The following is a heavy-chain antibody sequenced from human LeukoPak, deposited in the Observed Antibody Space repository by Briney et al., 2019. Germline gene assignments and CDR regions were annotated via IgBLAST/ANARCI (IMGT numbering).Heavy chain of an antibody. J-gene: IGHJ4*02. CDR2: ISGSGGST. CDR1: GYTFSSYA. D-gene: IGHD3-3*01. Sequence: GGSLRLSCAASGYTFSSYAMSWVRQAPGQGLEWVSAISGSGGSTYYADSVKGRFTISRDNSKNTLYLQMNSLRAEDTAVYYCAKEPKTYYDFWSGYRGGYWGQGTLVTVSS. V-gene: IGHV3-23*01. CDR3: AKEPKTYYDFWSGYRGGY.